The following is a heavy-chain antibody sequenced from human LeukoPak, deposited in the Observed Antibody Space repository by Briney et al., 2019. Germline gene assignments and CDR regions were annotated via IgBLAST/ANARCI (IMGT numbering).Heavy chain of an antibody. CDR1: GFTFSSYG. V-gene: IGHV3-30*18. CDR3: AKDLRYCSCTSCYEASGMDV. D-gene: IGHD2-2*01. J-gene: IGHJ6*02. Sequence: PGGSLRLSCAASGFTFSSYGMHWVRQAPGKGLEWVAAISYDGSDKYYADSVKGRFTISKDNSKNTLSLQMNSLRAEDTAVFFWAKDLRYCSCTSCYEASGMDVWGQGTTVTVSS. CDR2: ISYDGSDK.